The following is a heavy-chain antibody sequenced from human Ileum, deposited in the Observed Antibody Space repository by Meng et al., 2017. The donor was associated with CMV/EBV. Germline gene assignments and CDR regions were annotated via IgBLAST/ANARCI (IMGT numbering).Heavy chain of an antibody. CDR3: ARDRTVTRYYYGMDV. CDR1: GYSFTGYH. V-gene: IGHV1-2*02. J-gene: IGHJ6*02. CDR2: INPNSGGT. Sequence: ASVKVSCKASGYSFTGYHMHWVRQAPGQGLEWMGWINPNSGGTNYAQKFQGRVTMTRDTSISTAYMELSRLRSDDTAVYYCARDRTVTRYYYGMDVWGQGTTVTVSS. D-gene: IGHD4-11*01.